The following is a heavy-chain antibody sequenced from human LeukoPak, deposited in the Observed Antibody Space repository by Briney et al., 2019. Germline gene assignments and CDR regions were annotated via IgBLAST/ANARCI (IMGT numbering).Heavy chain of an antibody. D-gene: IGHD4-11*01. J-gene: IGHJ4*02. CDR1: GFTFSSYG. CDR3: AKAFGNYSAYYFDY. CDR2: ISYDGSNK. V-gene: IGHV3-30*18. Sequence: GGSLRLSCAASGFTFSSYGMHWVRQAPGKGLEWVAVISYDGSNKYYADSVKGRFTISRDNSKNTLYLQMNSLRAEDTAVYYCAKAFGNYSAYYFDYWGQGTLVTVSS.